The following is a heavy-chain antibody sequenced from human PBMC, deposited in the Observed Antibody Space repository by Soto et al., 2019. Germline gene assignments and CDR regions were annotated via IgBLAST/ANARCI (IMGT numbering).Heavy chain of an antibody. Sequence: QVQLVQSGAEVKKPGSSVKVSCKASGGTFTSYAISWVRQAPGQGREWVGGIIPIFGTADYAQKFQGRVTITADESTSTAYMELSSLRSEDTAVYYCATMKGGYQSYYYGMDVWGQGTTVTVSS. CDR2: IIPIFGTA. V-gene: IGHV1-69*12. D-gene: IGHD3-16*02. CDR3: ATMKGGYQSYYYGMDV. J-gene: IGHJ6*02. CDR1: GGTFTSYA.